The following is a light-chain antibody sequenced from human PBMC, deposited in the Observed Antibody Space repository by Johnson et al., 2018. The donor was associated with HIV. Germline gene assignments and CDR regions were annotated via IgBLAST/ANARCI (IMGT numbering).Light chain of an antibody. CDR1: SSNIGNNY. CDR3: GTWDSSLRAFYV. J-gene: IGLJ1*01. Sequence: QSVLTQPPSVSAAPGQKVTISCSGSSSNIGNNYVSWYQQLPGTAPKLLIYENNKRPSGIPDRFSGSQSGTSATLGIPGLQPGDEDDYYCGTWDSSLRAFYVFGTWTKVSVL. V-gene: IGLV1-51*02. CDR2: ENN.